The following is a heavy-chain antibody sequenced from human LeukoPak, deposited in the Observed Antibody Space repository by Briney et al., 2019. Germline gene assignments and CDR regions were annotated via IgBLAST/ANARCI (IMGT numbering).Heavy chain of an antibody. V-gene: IGHV4-39*07. J-gene: IGHJ4*02. D-gene: IGHD3-3*01. CDR1: GGSISSSSYY. CDR3: ARIITIFGVPYISQYYFDY. Sequence: ASETLSLTCTVSGGSISSSSYYWGWIRQPPGKGLEWIGSIYYSGSTYYNPSLKSRVTISVDTSKNQFSLKLSSVTAADTAVYYCARIITIFGVPYISQYYFDYWGQGTLVTVSS. CDR2: IYYSGST.